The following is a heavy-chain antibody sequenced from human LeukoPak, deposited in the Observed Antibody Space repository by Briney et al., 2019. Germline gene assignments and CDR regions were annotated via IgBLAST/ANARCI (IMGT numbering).Heavy chain of an antibody. CDR2: ITSRSTT. V-gene: IGHV3-23*01. Sequence: GGSLRLSCAASGFIFSHYGMNWVRQAPGKGLEWVSGITSRSTTYYADSVKGRFTISRDNSKNMVWLQINSPTAEDTVTYYCAKDGNWARFEDWGQGTLVTVSS. CDR1: GFIFSHYG. D-gene: IGHD7-27*01. J-gene: IGHJ4*02. CDR3: AKDGNWARFED.